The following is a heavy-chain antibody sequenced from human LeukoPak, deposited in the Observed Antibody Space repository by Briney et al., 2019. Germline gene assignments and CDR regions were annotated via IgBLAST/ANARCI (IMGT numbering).Heavy chain of an antibody. CDR1: GFTFSSYS. CDR3: ARGVGGITGTPKYYYYMDV. Sequence: PGGSLRLSCAASGFTFSSYSMNWVRQAPGKGLEWVSYISSSSSTIYYADSVKGRFTISRDNAKNSLYLQMNSLRAEDTAVYYCARGVGGITGTPKYYYYMDVWGKGTTVTVSS. V-gene: IGHV3-48*04. CDR2: ISSSSSTI. J-gene: IGHJ6*03. D-gene: IGHD1-7*01.